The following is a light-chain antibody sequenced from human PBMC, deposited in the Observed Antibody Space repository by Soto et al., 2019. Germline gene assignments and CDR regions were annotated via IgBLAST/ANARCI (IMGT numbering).Light chain of an antibody. Sequence: QSALTQPASVSGSPGQSITISCTGTSSDVGGYNYVSWYQQHPGKVPQLIIYEVSNRPSGVSNRFSGSKSGTAASLTISGLQAEDEAEYYCSSFVSSSAYVFGPGTKLTVL. V-gene: IGLV2-14*01. CDR1: SSDVGGYNY. J-gene: IGLJ1*01. CDR3: SSFVSSSAYV. CDR2: EVS.